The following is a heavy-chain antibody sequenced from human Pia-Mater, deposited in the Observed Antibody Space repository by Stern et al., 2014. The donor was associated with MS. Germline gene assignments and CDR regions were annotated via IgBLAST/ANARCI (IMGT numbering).Heavy chain of an antibody. V-gene: IGHV3-30*18. D-gene: IGHD3-16*01. CDR3: AKDTSPREYFYYGMDV. CDR1: GFTFRSYG. J-gene: IGHJ6*02. CDR2: ISYDGSNK. Sequence: QLVQSGGGVVQPGRSLRLSCAASGFTFRSYGLHWVRQAPGKGLEWVAVISYDGSNKDYGYSVKGRFTISRDNSKNTVYLQINSLRAEDTAVYYCAKDTSPREYFYYGMDVWGQGTTVTVSS.